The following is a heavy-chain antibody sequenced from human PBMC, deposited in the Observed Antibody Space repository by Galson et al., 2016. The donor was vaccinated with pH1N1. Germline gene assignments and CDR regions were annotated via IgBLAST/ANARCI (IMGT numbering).Heavy chain of an antibody. J-gene: IGHJ4*02. V-gene: IGHV3-23*01. Sequence: LRLSCAASGFTFGDYAMRWVRQAPGKGLEYVSSISTSSGTTYYGGSVRGRFTISRDNSKNTVYLQMNSLRAEDTAIYYCTKARVGNYYFDCWGQGSLVTVSS. CDR1: GFTFGDYA. CDR3: TKARVGNYYFDC. D-gene: IGHD1-7*01. CDR2: ISTSSGTT.